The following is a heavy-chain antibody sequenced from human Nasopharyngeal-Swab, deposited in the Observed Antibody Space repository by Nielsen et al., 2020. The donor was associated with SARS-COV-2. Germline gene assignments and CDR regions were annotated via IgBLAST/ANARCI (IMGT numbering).Heavy chain of an antibody. V-gene: IGHV3-23*01. Sequence: GESLKISCTSSGFTFSSYAMSWFRQAPGKGPEWVSEISGSGGSTYYAESVKGRFTISRDNSKNTLYLQMRSLRAEDTAIYYCAKDLGVESPLWFDYWGQGTLLTVSS. D-gene: IGHD4-23*01. J-gene: IGHJ4*02. CDR2: ISGSGGST. CDR1: GFTFSSYA. CDR3: AKDLGVESPLWFDY.